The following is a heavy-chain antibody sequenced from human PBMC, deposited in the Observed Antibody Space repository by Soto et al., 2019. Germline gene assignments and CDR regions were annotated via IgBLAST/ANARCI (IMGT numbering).Heavy chain of an antibody. V-gene: IGHV3-30*03. CDR1: GFTFSSYG. CDR3: ARDYSARYYYYYYGMDV. Sequence: PGGSLRLSCAASGFTFSSYGMHWVRQAPGKGLEWVAVISYDGSNKYYADSVKGRFTISRDNAKNSLYLQMNSLRAEDTAVYYCARDYSARYYYYYYGMDVWGQGTTVTVSS. CDR2: ISYDGSNK. J-gene: IGHJ6*02. D-gene: IGHD4-4*01.